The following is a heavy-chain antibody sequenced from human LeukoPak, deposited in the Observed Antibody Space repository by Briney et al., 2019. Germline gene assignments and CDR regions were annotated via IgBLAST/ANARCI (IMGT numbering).Heavy chain of an antibody. CDR2: ISSSSSYI. J-gene: IGHJ3*02. D-gene: IGHD4-17*01. Sequence: GGSLRLSCAASGFTFSSYSMNWVRQAPGKGLEWVSSISSSSSYIYYADSVKGRFTISRHNSKNTLYLQMNSLRAEDTAVYYCARDPYGDFGAFDIWGQGTMVTVSS. V-gene: IGHV3-21*04. CDR3: ARDPYGDFGAFDI. CDR1: GFTFSSYS.